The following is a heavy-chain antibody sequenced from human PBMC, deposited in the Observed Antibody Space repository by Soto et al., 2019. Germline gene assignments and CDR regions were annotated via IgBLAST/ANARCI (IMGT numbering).Heavy chain of an antibody. CDR2: IIPIFGTA. CDR3: ARKLEMATTLDAFDI. V-gene: IGHV1-69*06. D-gene: IGHD5-12*01. Sequence: ASVKVSCKASGGTFSSYAISWVRQAPGQGLEWMGGIIPIFGTANYAQKFQGRVTITADKSTSTAYMELSSLRSEDTAVYYCARKLEMATTLDAFDIWGQGTMVTVSS. J-gene: IGHJ3*02. CDR1: GGTFSSYA.